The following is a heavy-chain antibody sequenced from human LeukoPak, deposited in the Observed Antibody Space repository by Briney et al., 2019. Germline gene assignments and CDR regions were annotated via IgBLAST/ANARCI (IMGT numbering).Heavy chain of an antibody. Sequence: ASVKVSCKASGYTFTGYYLHWVRQAPVQGLEWMGWINPNSGGTNYAQKFQGRVTMTRDTSISTAYMELSRLSSDDTAVYYCATDLGSSWIYWGQGTLVTVSS. CDR2: INPNSGGT. D-gene: IGHD6-13*01. V-gene: IGHV1-2*02. J-gene: IGHJ4*01. CDR1: GYTFTGYY. CDR3: ATDLGSSWIY.